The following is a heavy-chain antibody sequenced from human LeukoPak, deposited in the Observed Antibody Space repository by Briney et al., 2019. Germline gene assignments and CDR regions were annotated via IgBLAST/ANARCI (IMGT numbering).Heavy chain of an antibody. Sequence: GGSLRPSCAASGFTFSNYAFHWVRQPPGKGLEWAAVISYEGSVTYYADSVKGRFTISRDNSKNTLDLQMNSLRVEDTAVYYCVRDRAPWGGALGGAKGMDVWGEGTTVTVSS. CDR1: GFTFSNYA. V-gene: IGHV3-30*04. J-gene: IGHJ6*04. CDR3: VRDRAPWGGALGGAKGMDV. D-gene: IGHD3-10*01. CDR2: ISYEGSVT.